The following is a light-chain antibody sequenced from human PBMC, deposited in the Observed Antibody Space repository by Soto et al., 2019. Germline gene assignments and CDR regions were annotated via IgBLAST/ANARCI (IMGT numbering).Light chain of an antibody. J-gene: IGLJ2*01. V-gene: IGLV1-51*01. CDR3: GAWDGSLNTPL. CDR2: DND. Sequence: QSVLTQPPSVSAAPGQKVTISCSGSSSNIGNNYVSWYQQLPGTAPKLLIYDNDKRPSGIPDRFSGSKSGTSATLGITGLQTGDAADYYCGAWDGSLNTPLFGGGTKLTVL. CDR1: SSNIGNNY.